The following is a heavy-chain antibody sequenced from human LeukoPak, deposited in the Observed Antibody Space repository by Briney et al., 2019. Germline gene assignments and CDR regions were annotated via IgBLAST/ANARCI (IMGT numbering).Heavy chain of an antibody. CDR1: VGSINEYY. V-gene: IGHV4-59*08. CDR2: ISLRGSP. J-gene: IGHJ4*02. CDR3: ARYTRVGIHSSPKFDY. Sequence: PSETLSLTCAVSVGSINEYYWSWLRPAPGKGLEWIVYISLRGSPNYGPSLKRRVTISINTSKSQFSLRLNSVTAADTAVYYCARYTRVGIHSSPKFDYWGQGIQVSVSS. D-gene: IGHD2-2*02.